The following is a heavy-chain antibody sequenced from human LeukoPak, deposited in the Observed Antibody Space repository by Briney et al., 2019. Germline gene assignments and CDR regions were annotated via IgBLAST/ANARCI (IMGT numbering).Heavy chain of an antibody. J-gene: IGHJ5*02. V-gene: IGHV1-2*02. Sequence: ASVKVSCKTSGFTFTHFFIHWVRQAPGQGLEWMGWINPNSGGTNYAQKFQGRVTMTRDTSISTAYMELSRLRSDDTAVYYCARGPDDNWFDPWGQGTLVTVSS. D-gene: IGHD1-14*01. CDR1: GFTFTHFF. CDR3: ARGPDDNWFDP. CDR2: INPNSGGT.